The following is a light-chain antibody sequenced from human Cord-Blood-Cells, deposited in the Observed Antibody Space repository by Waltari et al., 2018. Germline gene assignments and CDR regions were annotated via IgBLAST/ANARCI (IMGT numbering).Light chain of an antibody. Sequence: QSALTQPPSASGSPGQSVTITCTGTSSDVGGYNYISWYQQHPGKAPKLMIYEVSKLPSGVPDLCSGSKSGITVCLTVSGLQAEDDAYYYCSSYAGSNKVFGGGTKLTVL. J-gene: IGLJ3*02. CDR3: SSYAGSNKV. CDR2: EVS. CDR1: SSDVGGYNY. V-gene: IGLV2-8*01.